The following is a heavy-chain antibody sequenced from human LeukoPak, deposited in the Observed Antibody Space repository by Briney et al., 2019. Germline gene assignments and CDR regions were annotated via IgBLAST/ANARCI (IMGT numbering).Heavy chain of an antibody. CDR2: IYSGGST. Sequence: PGGSLRLSCAVSGFIVSSDYMSWVRQAPGKGLEWVSTIYSGGSTYYADSVKGRFTISRDNAKNTLYLQMNGLRAEDTAVYYCSRSAYYDGSGNYYDYWGQGTLVTVSS. CDR3: SRSAYYDGSGNYYDY. CDR1: GFIVSSDY. V-gene: IGHV3-53*01. J-gene: IGHJ4*02. D-gene: IGHD3-22*01.